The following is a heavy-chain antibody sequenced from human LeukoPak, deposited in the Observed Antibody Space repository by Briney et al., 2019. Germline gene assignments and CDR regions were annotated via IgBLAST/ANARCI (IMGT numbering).Heavy chain of an antibody. CDR1: GFTFSSYS. D-gene: IGHD3-10*02. V-gene: IGHV3-69-1*01. J-gene: IGHJ3*02. CDR2: MTRSSAI. Sequence: GGSLRLSCAASGFTFSSYSMNWVRQAPGKGLEWVATMTRSSAILYADSVKGRFTISRDNARNSVYLQMNSLRDDDTAVYSCARAQTMFWEFDGFDIWGRGTKVTVSS. CDR3: ARAQTMFWEFDGFDI.